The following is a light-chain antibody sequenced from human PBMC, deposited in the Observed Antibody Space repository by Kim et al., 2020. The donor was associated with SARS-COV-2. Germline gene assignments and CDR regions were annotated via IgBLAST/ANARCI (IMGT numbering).Light chain of an antibody. CDR3: QQYGSSPLT. Sequence: SPAERAAPSSGAGQRVSSSYLAWYQQKPGPAPRLLIYDASSRATGIPDRFSGSGSGTDFTLTISRLEPEDFAVYYCQQYGSSPLTFGRGTRVEIK. V-gene: IGKV3D-20*01. J-gene: IGKJ5*01. CDR1: QRVSSSY. CDR2: DAS.